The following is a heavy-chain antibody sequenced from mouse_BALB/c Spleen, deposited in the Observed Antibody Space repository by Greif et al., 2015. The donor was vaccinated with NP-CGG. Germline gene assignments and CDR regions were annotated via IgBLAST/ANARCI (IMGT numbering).Heavy chain of an antibody. CDR2: ISTYYGDA. CDR3: ARYDYDGYWYFDV. D-gene: IGHD2-4*01. Sequence: VQLQQSGAELVRPGVSVKISCKGSGYTFTDYAMHWVKQSHAKSLEWIGVISTYYGDASYNQKFKGKATMTVDKSSSTAYMELAGLTSEDSAIYYCARYDYDGYWYFDVWGAGTTVTVSS. V-gene: IGHV1S137*01. J-gene: IGHJ1*01. CDR1: GYTFTDYA.